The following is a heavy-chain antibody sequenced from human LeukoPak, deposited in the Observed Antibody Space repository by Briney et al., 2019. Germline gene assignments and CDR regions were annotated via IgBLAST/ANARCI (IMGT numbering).Heavy chain of an antibody. CDR3: ARGFGGVINEDY. V-gene: IGHV1-69*13. CDR2: IIPIFHTS. J-gene: IGHJ4*02. D-gene: IGHD3-16*02. Sequence: GASVKVSCKASGGIFSTYGFHWVRQAPGQGLEWLGGIIPIFHTSHYARKFQDRVMISADESTSTVYMELSSLRSEDTAVYYCARGFGGVINEDYWGQGTLVTVSS. CDR1: GGIFSTYG.